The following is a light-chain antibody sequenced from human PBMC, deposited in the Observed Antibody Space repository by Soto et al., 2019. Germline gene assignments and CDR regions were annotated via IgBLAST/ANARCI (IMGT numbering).Light chain of an antibody. CDR3: QKYGSSPIN. CDR1: QSVSSSTY. CDR2: DAS. V-gene: IGKV3-20*01. Sequence: EIVLAQSPVTLSLSPGEITTLSCSASQSVSSSTYLAWYQQKAGQAPRLLIYDASSRATGIPDRFSGSGSGTDFTLTISRLEPEDFAVYYCQKYGSSPINFGQGTRLEIK. J-gene: IGKJ5*01.